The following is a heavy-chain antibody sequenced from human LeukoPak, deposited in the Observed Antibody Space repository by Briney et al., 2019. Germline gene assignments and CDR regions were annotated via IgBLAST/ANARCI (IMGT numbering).Heavy chain of an antibody. CDR2: IIPIFGTA. V-gene: IGHV1-69*06. D-gene: IGHD5-12*01. CDR3: ARRSQFGYRYYYYYYIDV. J-gene: IGHJ6*03. CDR1: GGTFSSYA. Sequence: ASVKVSCKASGGTFSSYAISWVRQAPGQGLEWMGGIIPIFGTANYAQKFQGRVTITADKSTGTAYMELNSLRAEDTAVYYCARRSQFGYRYYYYYYIDVWGKGTTVTISS.